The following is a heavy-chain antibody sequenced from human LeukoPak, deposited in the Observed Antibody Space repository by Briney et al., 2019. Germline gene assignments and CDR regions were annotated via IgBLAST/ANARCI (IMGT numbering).Heavy chain of an antibody. V-gene: IGHV4-59*08. Sequence: SETLSLTCTVSGGSISSYYWSWIRQPPGKGLEWIGYIYYSGSTNYNPSLKSRVTISVDTSKNQFSLKLSSMTAADTAVYYCARQGVHYYYGMDVWGQGTTVTVSS. CDR1: GGSISSYY. CDR2: IYYSGST. J-gene: IGHJ6*02. D-gene: IGHD4/OR15-4a*01. CDR3: ARQGVHYYYGMDV.